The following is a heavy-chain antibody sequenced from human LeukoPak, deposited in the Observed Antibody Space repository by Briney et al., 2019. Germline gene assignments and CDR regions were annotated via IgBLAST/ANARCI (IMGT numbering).Heavy chain of an antibody. J-gene: IGHJ3*02. Sequence: GGSLRLSCAASGFTFDDYGMSWVRQAPGKGLEWVSGINWNGGSTGYADSVKGRFTISRDNAKNSLYLQMNSLRAEDTALYHCARGLGATPRGAFDIWGQGTMVTVSS. D-gene: IGHD1-26*01. V-gene: IGHV3-20*01. CDR3: ARGLGATPRGAFDI. CDR2: INWNGGST. CDR1: GFTFDDYG.